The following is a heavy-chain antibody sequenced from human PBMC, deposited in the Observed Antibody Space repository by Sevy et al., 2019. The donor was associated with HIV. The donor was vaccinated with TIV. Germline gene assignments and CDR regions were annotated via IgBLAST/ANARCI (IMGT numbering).Heavy chain of an antibody. D-gene: IGHD6-13*01. J-gene: IGHJ6*02. CDR3: TKLALESAAGTPGGHYYYYYGMDV. CDR1: GFTFSNAW. V-gene: IGHV3-15*07. CDR2: IKSKTDGGTT. Sequence: GGSLRLSCAASGFTFSNAWMNWVRQAPGKGLEWVGRIKSKTDGGTTDYAAPVKGRYTISRDDSKKTLYRQMNSLKTEETAVYYCTKLALESAAGTPGGHYYYYYGMDVWGQGTTVTVSS.